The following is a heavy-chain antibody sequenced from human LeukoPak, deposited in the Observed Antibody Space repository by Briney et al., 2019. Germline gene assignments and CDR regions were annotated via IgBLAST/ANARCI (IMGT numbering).Heavy chain of an antibody. V-gene: IGHV3-9*01. CDR1: GFTFDDYA. D-gene: IGHD6-19*01. J-gene: IGHJ4*02. Sequence: GRSLRLSCAASGFTFDDYAMHWVRQAPGKGLEWVSGISWNSGSIGYADSVKGRFTISRDNAKNSLYLQMNSLRAEDTALYYCAKDSRGWSNVDYWGQGTLVTVSS. CDR2: ISWNSGSI. CDR3: AKDSRGWSNVDY.